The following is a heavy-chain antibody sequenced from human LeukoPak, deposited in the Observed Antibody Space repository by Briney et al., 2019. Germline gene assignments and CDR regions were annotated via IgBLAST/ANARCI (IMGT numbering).Heavy chain of an antibody. J-gene: IGHJ4*02. D-gene: IGHD1-1*01. Sequence: GGSLRLSCAASGFTFSSYAMSWVRQAPGKGLEWVSAISGSGGSTYYADSVKGRFTISRDNSKNTLYLQMNSLRAEDTAVYYCAKGPDLYNWKTYYFDYWGQGTLVTVSS. CDR2: ISGSGGST. V-gene: IGHV3-23*01. CDR3: AKGPDLYNWKTYYFDY. CDR1: GFTFSSYA.